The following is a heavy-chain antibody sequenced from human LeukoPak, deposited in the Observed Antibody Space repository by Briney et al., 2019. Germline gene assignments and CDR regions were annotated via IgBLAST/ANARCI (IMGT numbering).Heavy chain of an antibody. J-gene: IGHJ6*02. CDR1: GYTFTSYY. V-gene: IGHV1-46*01. CDR3: ARALITIFGVVPYYYYGMDV. D-gene: IGHD3-3*01. Sequence: GAPVKVSCKASGYTFTSYYMHWVRQAPGQGLEWMGIINPSGGSTSYAQKFQGRVTMTRDTSTSTVYMELSSLRSEDTAVYYCARALITIFGVVPYYYYGMDVWGQGTTVTVSS. CDR2: INPSGGST.